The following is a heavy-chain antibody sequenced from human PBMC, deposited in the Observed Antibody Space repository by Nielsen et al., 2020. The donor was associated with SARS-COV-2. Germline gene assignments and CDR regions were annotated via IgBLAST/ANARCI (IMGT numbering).Heavy chain of an antibody. CDR2: VSHSGSI. CDR1: GGSVSSNDW. Sequence: SETLSLTCAVSGGSVSSNDWWTWVRQSPGKGLEWIGEVSHSGSINYNPSLSSRLTVSETTSKGKFFLTLTSVTAADTAMYFCARGRNSVGGFFDFWGQGILVIVSS. J-gene: IGHJ4*02. V-gene: IGHV4-4*02. D-gene: IGHD1-26*01. CDR3: ARGRNSVGGFFDF.